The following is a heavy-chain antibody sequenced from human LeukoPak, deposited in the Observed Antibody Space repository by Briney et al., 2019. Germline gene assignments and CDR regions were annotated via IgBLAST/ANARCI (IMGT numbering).Heavy chain of an antibody. Sequence: SETLSLTCAVYGGSFSGYYWSWIRQPPGKGLEWIGEINHSGSTNYNPSLKSRVTISVDTSKNQFSLKLSSVTAADTAVYYCARALSIVATPDYWGKGTLVTVSS. D-gene: IGHD5-12*01. CDR1: GGSFSGYY. J-gene: IGHJ4*02. V-gene: IGHV4-34*01. CDR2: INHSGST. CDR3: ARALSIVATPDY.